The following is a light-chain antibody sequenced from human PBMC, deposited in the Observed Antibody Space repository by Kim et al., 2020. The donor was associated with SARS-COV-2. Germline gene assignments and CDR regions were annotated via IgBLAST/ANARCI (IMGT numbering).Light chain of an antibody. J-gene: IGKJ5*01. V-gene: IGKV3-11*01. CDR2: DAS. CDR3: QQRRNWPPIT. CDR1: QSVSSY. Sequence: PGERATLSCRASQSVSSYLAWYQQKPGQAPRLLIYDASNRATGIPARFSGSGSGTDFTLTISSLEPEDFAVYYCQQRRNWPPITFGQGTRLEIK.